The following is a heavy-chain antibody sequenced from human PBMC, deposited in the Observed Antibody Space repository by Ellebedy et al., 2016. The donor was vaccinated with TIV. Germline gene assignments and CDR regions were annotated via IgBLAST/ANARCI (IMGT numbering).Heavy chain of an antibody. Sequence: GESLKISXAASGFTFSSYAMHWVRQAPGKGLEWVAVISYDGSNKYYADSVKGRFTISRDNSKNTLYLQMNSLRAEDTAVYYCARALAFYGSGSYSFDYWGQGTLVTVSS. D-gene: IGHD3-10*01. CDR2: ISYDGSNK. V-gene: IGHV3-30-3*01. J-gene: IGHJ4*02. CDR1: GFTFSSYA. CDR3: ARALAFYGSGSYSFDY.